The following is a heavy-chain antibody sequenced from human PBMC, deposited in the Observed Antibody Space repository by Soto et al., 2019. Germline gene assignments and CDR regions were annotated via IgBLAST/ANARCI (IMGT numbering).Heavy chain of an antibody. CDR2: ISYDGSNK. V-gene: IGHV3-30*03. J-gene: IGHJ1*01. D-gene: IGHD2-15*01. CDR3: ARDRYCSGGSCFEYFQH. CDR1: GFTFSSYG. Sequence: QVQLVESGGGVVQPGRSLRLSCAASGFTFSSYGMHWVRQAPGEGLEWVAVISYDGSNKYYADSVKGRFTISRDNSKNTLYLQMNSLRAEDTAVYYCARDRYCSGGSCFEYFQHWGQGTLVTVSS.